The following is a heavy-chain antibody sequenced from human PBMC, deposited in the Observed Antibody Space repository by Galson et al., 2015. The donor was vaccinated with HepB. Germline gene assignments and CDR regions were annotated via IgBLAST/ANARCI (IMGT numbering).Heavy chain of an antibody. CDR3: AHTPITVIVNNFYYLYGMDV. Sequence: PALVKPTQTLTLTCTFYGFSLDTSGVGVGWVRQPPGKALEWLALIYWNDNKRYSPSLKRRLSISKNTSENQVVLNMTNMDPVDTATYYCAHTPITVIVNNFYYLYGMDVWGQGTAVTVSS. V-gene: IGHV2-5*01. D-gene: IGHD3-22*01. CDR2: IYWNDNK. J-gene: IGHJ6*02. CDR1: GFSLDTSGVG.